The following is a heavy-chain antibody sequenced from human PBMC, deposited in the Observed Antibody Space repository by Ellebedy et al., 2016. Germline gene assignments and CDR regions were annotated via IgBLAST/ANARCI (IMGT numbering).Heavy chain of an antibody. J-gene: IGHJ4*02. CDR2: IWDDGSHK. V-gene: IGHV3-33*03. Sequence: GESLKISXAASGFTFSLYGMHWVRQAPGKGLEWVAVIWDDGSHKYYRDSVKGRFTISRDNSTNTLYLQMNNLRAEDTAVYYCAGHGSGSSSSDYWGEGTLVTVSS. CDR3: AGHGSGSSSSDY. CDR1: GFTFSLYG. D-gene: IGHD6-6*01.